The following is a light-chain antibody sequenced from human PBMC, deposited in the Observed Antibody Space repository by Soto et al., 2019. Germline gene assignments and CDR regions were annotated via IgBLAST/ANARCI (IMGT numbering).Light chain of an antibody. V-gene: IGLV2-23*02. CDR2: EVT. Sequence: QSALTQPASVSGSPGQSITISCTGSNSDVGSYNLVSWYQQHPGKAPKLIIYEVTKRPSGVSNHFSGSKSGNTAPLTISGLQAEDEADYYCCSYAGSITYVVFGGGTQLTVL. J-gene: IGLJ2*01. CDR1: NSDVGSYNL. CDR3: CSYAGSITYVV.